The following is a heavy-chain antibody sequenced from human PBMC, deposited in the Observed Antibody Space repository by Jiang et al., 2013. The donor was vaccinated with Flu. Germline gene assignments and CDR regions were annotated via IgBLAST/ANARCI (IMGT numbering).Heavy chain of an antibody. CDR2: IYSTGSA. CDR3: SREGYTYDYGYYHMDV. CDR1: GGSLNNYY. J-gene: IGHJ6*03. D-gene: IGHD3-16*01. V-gene: IGHV4-4*07. Sequence: LLKPSETLSVTCTVSGGSLNNYYWNWIRQPPGKGLEWIGCIYSTGSATYNPSFKGRVTMSVDTSKNAFSLNVNSVTAADTAVYFCSREGYTYDYGYYHMDVWGRGTTVTVSS.